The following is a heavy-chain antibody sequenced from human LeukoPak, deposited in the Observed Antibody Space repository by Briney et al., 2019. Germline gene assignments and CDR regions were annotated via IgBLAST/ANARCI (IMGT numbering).Heavy chain of an antibody. CDR2: IYPGDSDT. J-gene: IGHJ6*03. D-gene: IGHD3-22*01. CDR1: GYSFTNYW. Sequence: GESLKISCKGSGYSFTNYWIGWVRQMPGKGLERMGIIYPGDSDTRYSPSFQGQVTISADKSISTAYLQWSSLKASDSAMYYCARHMTNYYDSSGYYMDVWGKGTTVTVSS. CDR3: ARHMTNYYDSSGYYMDV. V-gene: IGHV5-51*01.